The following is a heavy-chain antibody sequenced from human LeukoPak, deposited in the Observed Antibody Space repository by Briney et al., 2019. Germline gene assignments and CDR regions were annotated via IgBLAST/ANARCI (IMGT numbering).Heavy chain of an antibody. Sequence: ASVKVSCKASGYTFTGYYMHWVRQAPGQGLEWMGWINPKSGGTNEAQKFHDRVTMTRDTSITTAYMELSRLRPDDTAVYYCARSQFRTTNSGAWGFQPWGQGTLVTVSS. D-gene: IGHD3-16*01. CDR3: ARSQFRTTNSGAWGFQP. CDR2: INPKSGGT. CDR1: GYTFTGYY. J-gene: IGHJ1*01. V-gene: IGHV1-2*02.